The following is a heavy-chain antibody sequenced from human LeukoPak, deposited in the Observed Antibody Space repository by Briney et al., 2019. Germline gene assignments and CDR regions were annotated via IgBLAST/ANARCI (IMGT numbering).Heavy chain of an antibody. Sequence: PGGSLRLSCAASGFTFSSYSMNWVRQAPGKGLEWVSSISSSSSYIYYADSVKGRFTISRDNAKNSLYLQMNSLRAEDTAVYYCAKDRLHGYDFWSGYTAYYGMDVWGQGTTVTVSS. V-gene: IGHV3-21*01. D-gene: IGHD3-3*01. J-gene: IGHJ6*02. CDR2: ISSSSSYI. CDR1: GFTFSSYS. CDR3: AKDRLHGYDFWSGYTAYYGMDV.